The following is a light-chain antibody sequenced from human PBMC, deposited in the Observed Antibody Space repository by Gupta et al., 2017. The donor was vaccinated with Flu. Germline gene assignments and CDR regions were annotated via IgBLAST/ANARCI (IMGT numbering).Light chain of an antibody. Sequence: DIQMTQSPSTLSASVGDRVTITCRASQSISSWLAWYQQKPGKAPRLLLYKASDLESGVPSRFSGSGSGTEFTLTINSLQPDDFATYYCQHYSNYPFSFGQGTKLEIK. CDR3: QHYSNYPFS. J-gene: IGKJ2*03. V-gene: IGKV1-5*03. CDR1: QSISSW. CDR2: KAS.